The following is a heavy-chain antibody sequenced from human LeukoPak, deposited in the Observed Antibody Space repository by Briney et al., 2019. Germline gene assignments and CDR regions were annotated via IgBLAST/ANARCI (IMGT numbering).Heavy chain of an antibody. J-gene: IGHJ5*02. CDR3: ARVGYGSGSWGWFDP. V-gene: IGHV4-59*01. CDR2: IYYRGTK. CDR1: GGSLSVFF. D-gene: IGHD3-10*01. Sequence: SETLSLSCTVSGGSLSVFFWTWIRQSPGKGLEYIGYIYYRGTKDYNPTLKSRVSMSVETSKKQFFLNLTSGTGGDTAIYYCARVGYGSGSWGWFDPWGQGTLVTVSS.